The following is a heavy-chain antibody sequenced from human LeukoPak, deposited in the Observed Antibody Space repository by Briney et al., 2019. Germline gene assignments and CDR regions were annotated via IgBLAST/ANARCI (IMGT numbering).Heavy chain of an antibody. CDR2: ISGSGGST. J-gene: IGHJ4*02. D-gene: IGHD2-2*01. Sequence: PGGSLRLSCAASGFTFSSYAMSWVRQAPGKWLEWVSAISGSGGSTYYADSVKGRFTISRDNSKNTLYLQMIILRSEDTAVSHCAKDRSVVPPRPFDYWEQETLVTVSS. V-gene: IGHV3-23*01. CDR3: AKDRSVVPPRPFDY. CDR1: GFTFSSYA.